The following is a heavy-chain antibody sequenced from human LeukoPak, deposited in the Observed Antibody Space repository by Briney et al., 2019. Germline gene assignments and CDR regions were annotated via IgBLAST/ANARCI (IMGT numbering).Heavy chain of an antibody. D-gene: IGHD2/OR15-2a*01. CDR2: ICPGGTIT. J-gene: IGHJ4*02. CDR3: VSFYETY. CDR1: GFTFSNYC. Sequence: PGGSLRVSCTASGFTFSNYCMHWVRQTPGKGLIWVSRICPGGTITNYADSVKGRFTISRDDAKNMMFLQMNSLRADDTAVYYCVSFYETYWGRGTLVTVSS. V-gene: IGHV3-74*01.